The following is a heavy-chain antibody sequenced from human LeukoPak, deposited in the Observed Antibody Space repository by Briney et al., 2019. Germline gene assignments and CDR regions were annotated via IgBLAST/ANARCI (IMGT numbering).Heavy chain of an antibody. V-gene: IGHV4-39*01. D-gene: IGHD2-2*01. Sequence: SETLSLTCVVSGDSISNNNWWSWVRQSPGKGLEWIGSIYYSGSTYYNPSLKSRVTISVDTSKNQFSLKLSSVTAADTAVYYCARSKVPAAMDYWGQGTLVTVSS. CDR1: GDSISNNNW. J-gene: IGHJ4*02. CDR3: ARSKVPAAMDY. CDR2: IYYSGST.